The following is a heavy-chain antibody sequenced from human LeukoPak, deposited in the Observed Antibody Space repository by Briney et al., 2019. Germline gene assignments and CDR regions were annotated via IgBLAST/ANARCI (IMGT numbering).Heavy chain of an antibody. V-gene: IGHV4-61*02. D-gene: IGHD6-6*01. CDR2: VFTSGST. Sequence: SETLSLTCTVSGASISSGSYYWSWIRQPAGKGLEWIGRVFTSGSTAYNPFLKSRATMSLDTSKNQFSLKLSSVTAADTALYYCARTNDYSSSMGFDYWGQGTLVTVSS. CDR1: GASISSGSYY. J-gene: IGHJ4*02. CDR3: ARTNDYSSSMGFDY.